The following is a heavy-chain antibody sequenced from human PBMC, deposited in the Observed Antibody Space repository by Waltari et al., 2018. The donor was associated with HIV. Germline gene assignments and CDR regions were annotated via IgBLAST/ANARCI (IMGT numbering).Heavy chain of an antibody. CDR3: ARDADHWEQHYFDV. V-gene: IGHV3-48*01. CDR2: ISSGGSVV. Sequence: VQLGESGGGWVQPGGALGLTCSASGLTFGTYSMNWVRQAPGRGLEWVSYISSGGSVVYYADSVKGRFTISRDNAKNSLYLEMNSLTVDDTALYFCARDADHWEQHYFDVWGQGTPVTVSP. CDR1: GLTFGTYS. D-gene: IGHD7-27*01. J-gene: IGHJ4*02.